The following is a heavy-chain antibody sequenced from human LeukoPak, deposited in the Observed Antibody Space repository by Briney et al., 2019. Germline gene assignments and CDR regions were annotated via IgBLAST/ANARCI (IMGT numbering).Heavy chain of an antibody. Sequence: GASVKVSSKASGYTFINSYIHWVRQAPGQGLEWMGSMNPKGGGTKYAQKFQGRVSVTRDTSISTAYMELASLTSDDTAVYYCARAGGRSWFDPWGQGTLVTVSS. V-gene: IGHV1-2*02. CDR1: GYTFINSY. CDR3: ARAGGRSWFDP. CDR2: MNPKGGGT. J-gene: IGHJ5*02. D-gene: IGHD2-15*01.